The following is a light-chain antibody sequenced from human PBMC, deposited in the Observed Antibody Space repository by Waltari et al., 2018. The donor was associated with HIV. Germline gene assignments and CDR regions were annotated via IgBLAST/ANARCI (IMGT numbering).Light chain of an antibody. Sequence: DIQMTQSPSSLSASVGDRVTITCRASQSIISYLNWYQHNPGKAPKLLIYAASSLQSGVPSRISGSGSGTDFTLTISSLQPEDFATFYCQPSYSTPLTFGGGTKVEIK. CDR2: AAS. J-gene: IGKJ4*01. CDR1: QSIISY. V-gene: IGKV1-39*01. CDR3: QPSYSTPLT.